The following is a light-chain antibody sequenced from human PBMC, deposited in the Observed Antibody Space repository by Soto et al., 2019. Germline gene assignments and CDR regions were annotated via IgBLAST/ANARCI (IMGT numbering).Light chain of an antibody. CDR2: DVS. CDR3: SSYTSSSTLEGV. Sequence: QSALTQPASVSGSPGQSITISCTGTSSDVGGYNYVSWYQQHPGKAPKLMIYDVSNRPSGVSNLFSGSKSGNTASLTISWLQAEDEADYYCSSYTSSSTLEGVFGTGTKVTVL. CDR1: SSDVGGYNY. V-gene: IGLV2-14*01. J-gene: IGLJ1*01.